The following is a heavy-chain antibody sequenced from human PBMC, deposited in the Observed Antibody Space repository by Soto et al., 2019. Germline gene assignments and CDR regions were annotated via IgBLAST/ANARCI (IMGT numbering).Heavy chain of an antibody. Sequence: QVQLQESGPGLVKPSETLSLTCTVSGGSISRNNYYWGWIRQPPGKGLEWIGSIYYSGRTQFNPALKSPVTISVDTAKNQFSLNLRSVTAADTAVYYCARHPLELWLQSYCTEVWGKGTTVTVSS. CDR1: GGSISRNNYY. V-gene: IGHV4-39*01. CDR3: ARHPLELWLQSYCTEV. D-gene: IGHD1-7*01. J-gene: IGHJ6*03. CDR2: IYYSGRT.